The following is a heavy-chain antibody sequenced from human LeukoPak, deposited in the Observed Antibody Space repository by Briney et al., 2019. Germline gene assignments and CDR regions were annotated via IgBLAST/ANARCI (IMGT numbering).Heavy chain of an antibody. J-gene: IGHJ5*02. Sequence: SQTLSLTCAVSGGSISSGGYSWSWIRQPPGKGLEWIGYIYHSGSTYYNPSLKSRVTISVDRSKNQFSLKLSSVTAADTAVYYRARGGYYYGSGDWFDPWGQGTLVTVSS. V-gene: IGHV4-30-2*01. D-gene: IGHD3-10*01. CDR2: IYHSGST. CDR1: GGSISSGGYS. CDR3: ARGGYYYGSGDWFDP.